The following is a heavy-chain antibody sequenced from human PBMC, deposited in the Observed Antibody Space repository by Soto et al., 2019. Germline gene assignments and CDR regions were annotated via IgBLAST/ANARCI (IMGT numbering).Heavy chain of an antibody. V-gene: IGHV1-69*13. Sequence: SVKVSCKASGGTFSSYAISWVRQAPGQGLEWMGGIIPIFGTANYAQKFQGRVTITADESTSTAYMELSSLRSEDTAVYYCARGRGSSSVTYYYYYGMDVWGQGTTVTVSS. CDR2: IIPIFGTA. CDR1: GGTFSSYA. CDR3: ARGRGSSSVTYYYYYGMDV. J-gene: IGHJ6*02. D-gene: IGHD6-13*01.